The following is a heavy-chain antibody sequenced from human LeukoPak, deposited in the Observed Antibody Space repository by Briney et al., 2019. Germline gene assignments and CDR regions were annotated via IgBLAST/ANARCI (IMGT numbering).Heavy chain of an antibody. CDR2: ISTYNGNT. CDR3: ARAAISKDGSGYFF. Sequence: ASVKVSCKASGYTFTSYGISWVRQAPGQGLEWMGWISTYNGNTNYAQKVQGRVTMTTDTSTSTAYMELRSLRSDDTAVYYCARAAISKDGSGYFFWGQGTLVTVSS. D-gene: IGHD3-22*01. CDR1: GYTFTSYG. V-gene: IGHV1-18*01. J-gene: IGHJ4*02.